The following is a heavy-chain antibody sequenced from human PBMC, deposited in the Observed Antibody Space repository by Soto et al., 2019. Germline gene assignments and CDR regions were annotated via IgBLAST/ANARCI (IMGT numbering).Heavy chain of an antibody. V-gene: IGHV3-73*01. CDR3: TRLYCGGDCDFDS. CDR2: IRDKANSYAT. CDR1: GFTFSGSA. J-gene: IGHJ4*02. D-gene: IGHD2-21*02. Sequence: GGSLRLSCAASGFTFSGSAMRWVRQASGKGLEWVGRIRDKANSYATAYTASVKGRFTISRDDSKNTAYLQMNSLKTEDTAVYYCTRLYCGGDCDFDSWGQGTLVTVSS.